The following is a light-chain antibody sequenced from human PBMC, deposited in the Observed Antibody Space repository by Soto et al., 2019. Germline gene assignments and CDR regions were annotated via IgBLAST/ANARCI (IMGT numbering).Light chain of an antibody. Sequence: ENVWTQSPGTLSLSPGERATLSCRASQSVTSSYLAWYQQKPGQAPRLLIYSASSRATGVPDRFSGSGSATDFTLTISRVEPEEFAVYYCQHYGSSRNTFGPGPNVDI. J-gene: IGKJ3*01. CDR1: QSVTSSY. CDR3: QHYGSSRNT. CDR2: SAS. V-gene: IGKV3-20*01.